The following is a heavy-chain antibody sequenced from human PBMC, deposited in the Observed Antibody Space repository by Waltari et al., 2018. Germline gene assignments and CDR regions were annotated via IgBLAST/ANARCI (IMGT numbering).Heavy chain of an antibody. D-gene: IGHD6-6*01. Sequence: QVQLVQSGAEVKKPGASVKVSCKASGYTFTSYYMHWVRQAPGQGLEWMGIINPSDGSTSYAQKFRGRVTMTRDTSTSPAYMERRSLRSEDTAVYYCAGEWVLSSSTADYGGQGPLVTVSS. V-gene: IGHV1-46*01. CDR1: GYTFTSYY. J-gene: IGHJ4*02. CDR2: INPSDGST. CDR3: AGEWVLSSSTADY.